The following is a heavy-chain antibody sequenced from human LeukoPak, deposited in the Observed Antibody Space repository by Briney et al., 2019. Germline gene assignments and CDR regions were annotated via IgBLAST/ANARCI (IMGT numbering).Heavy chain of an antibody. J-gene: IGHJ6*02. Sequence: GGSLRLSCAASGFTFSSYGMHWVRQAPGKGLEWVAVISYDGSNKYYADSVKGRFTISRDNSKNTLYLQMNSLRAEDTAVYYCATDLGYCSSTSCYTGYYYYGMDVWGQGTTVTVSS. D-gene: IGHD2-2*02. CDR3: ATDLGYCSSTSCYTGYYYYGMDV. CDR2: ISYDGSNK. CDR1: GFTFSSYG. V-gene: IGHV3-30*03.